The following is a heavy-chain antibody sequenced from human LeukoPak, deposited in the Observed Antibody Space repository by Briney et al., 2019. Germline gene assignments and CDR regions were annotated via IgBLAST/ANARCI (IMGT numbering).Heavy chain of an antibody. CDR3: ATFRMDTAMVPFDY. CDR2: FDPEDGET. D-gene: IGHD5-18*01. J-gene: IGHJ4*02. Sequence: ASVKVSCKVPGYTLTELSMHWVRQAPGKGLEWMGGFDPEDGETIYAQKFQGRVTMTEDTSTDTAYMELSSLRSEDTAVYYCATFRMDTAMVPFDYWGQGTLVTVSS. V-gene: IGHV1-24*01. CDR1: GYTLTELS.